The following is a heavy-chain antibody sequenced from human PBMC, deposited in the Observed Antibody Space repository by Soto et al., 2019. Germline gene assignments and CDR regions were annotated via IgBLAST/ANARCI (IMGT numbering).Heavy chain of an antibody. CDR3: ARDSWVIAYTISTIFRPEPYINWFDP. CDR2: ISSSSSYT. CDR1: GFTFSDYY. D-gene: IGHD3-9*01. V-gene: IGHV3-11*06. J-gene: IGHJ5*02. Sequence: PGGSLRLSCAASGFTFSDYYMSWIRQAPGKGLEWVSYISSSSSYTNYADSVKGRFTISRDNAKNSLYLQMNSLRAEDTAVYYCARDSWVIAYTISTIFRPEPYINWFDPWGQGTLVIVSS.